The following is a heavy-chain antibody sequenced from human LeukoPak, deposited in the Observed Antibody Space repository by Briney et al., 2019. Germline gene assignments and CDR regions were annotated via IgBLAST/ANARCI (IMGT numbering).Heavy chain of an antibody. D-gene: IGHD1-26*01. CDR3: ARDRLGAINLEHALDI. CDR2: ISSSSSYT. Sequence: PGGSLRLSCAASGFTFSDYYMTWIPHPPRHGLEWVSYISSSSSYTNYADSVKGRFTISRDNAKNSLYLQMNSLRAEDTAVYYCARDRLGAINLEHALDIWGQGTMVTVSS. J-gene: IGHJ3*02. V-gene: IGHV3-11*05. CDR1: GFTFSDYY.